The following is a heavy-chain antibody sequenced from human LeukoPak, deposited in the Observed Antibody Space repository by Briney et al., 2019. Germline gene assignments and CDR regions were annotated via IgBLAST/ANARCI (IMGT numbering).Heavy chain of an antibody. D-gene: IGHD3-9*01. J-gene: IGHJ6*02. Sequence: SETLSLTCTVSGGSISSYYWSWIRQPPGKGLEWIGYIYYSGSTNYNPSLKSRVTISVDTSKNQFSLKLSSVTAADTAVYYCARDKMYYDILTGYFHYYGMDVWGQGTTVTVSS. CDR3: ARDKMYYDILTGYFHYYGMDV. CDR2: IYYSGST. V-gene: IGHV4-59*01. CDR1: GGSISSYY.